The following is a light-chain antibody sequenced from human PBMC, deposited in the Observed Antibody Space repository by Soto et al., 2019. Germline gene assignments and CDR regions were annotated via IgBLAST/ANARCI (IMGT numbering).Light chain of an antibody. CDR3: QQRAICPYT. J-gene: IGKJ2*01. Sequence: EIALTQSPATLSLSPGERATLSCRANRTVFNFLIWYQQKPGQAPRLLIYAASNRATDIPARFSGTGSGTDFRLTISSLEPEDFALYFCQQRAICPYTFGPGTKLEIK. V-gene: IGKV3-11*01. CDR1: RTVFNF. CDR2: AAS.